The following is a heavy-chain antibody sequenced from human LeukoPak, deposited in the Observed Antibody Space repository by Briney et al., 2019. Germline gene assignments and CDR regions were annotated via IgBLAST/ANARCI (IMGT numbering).Heavy chain of an antibody. J-gene: IGHJ4*02. CDR3: ARGTDGYPADY. CDR1: GFTVSSNY. V-gene: IGHV3-53*01. CDR2: IYSDGST. D-gene: IGHD6-25*01. Sequence: GGSLRLSCAASGFTVSSNYMSWVRQAPGRGLEWVSVIYSDGSTYYEDSVKGRFTISRDNSKNTLSLQMNSLRAEDTAVYYCARGTDGYPADYWGQGTLVTVSS.